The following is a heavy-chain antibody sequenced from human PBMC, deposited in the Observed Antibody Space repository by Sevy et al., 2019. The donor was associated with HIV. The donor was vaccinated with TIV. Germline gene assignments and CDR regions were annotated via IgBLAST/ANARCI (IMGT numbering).Heavy chain of an antibody. CDR2: IKQDGSEK. D-gene: IGHD3-10*01. CDR3: ARALYGSGTNWFDP. V-gene: IGHV3-7*01. CDR1: VFTFSSDW. J-gene: IGHJ5*02. Sequence: GGSLRLSCAASVFTFSSDWMSWVRQAPGKGLEWVANIKQDGSEKYYVDSVQGRLTTSRDNAKNSLYLQMNSLRAEDTAVYYCARALYGSGTNWFDPWGQGTLVTVSS.